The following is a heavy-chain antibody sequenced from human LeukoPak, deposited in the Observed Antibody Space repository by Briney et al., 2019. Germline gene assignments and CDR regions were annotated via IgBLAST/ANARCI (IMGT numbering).Heavy chain of an antibody. D-gene: IGHD4-17*01. CDR3: ARTGYGDYGGLDY. V-gene: IGHV1-2*02. CDR2: INPNSGGT. J-gene: IGHJ4*02. Sequence: GASVKVSCKASGYSFTGYYMHWVRQAPGQGLEWMGWINPNSGGTNYAQKFQGRVTMTRDTSISTAYMELSRLRSDDTAVYYCARTGYGDYGGLDYWGQGTLVTVSS. CDR1: GYSFTGYY.